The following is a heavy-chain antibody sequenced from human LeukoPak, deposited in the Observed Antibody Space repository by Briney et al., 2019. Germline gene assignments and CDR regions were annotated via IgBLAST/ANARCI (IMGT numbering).Heavy chain of an antibody. V-gene: IGHV3-30*02. Sequence: GGSLRLSCAASGFTFSSYGMHWVRQAPGKGLEWVAFIRYDGSNKCYADSVKGRFTISRDNSKNTLYLQMNSLRAEDTAVYYCAKDRVGFYYDSSGYYYTGFDYWGQGTLVTVSS. CDR3: AKDRVGFYYDSSGYYYTGFDY. CDR1: GFTFSSYG. CDR2: IRYDGSNK. D-gene: IGHD3-22*01. J-gene: IGHJ4*02.